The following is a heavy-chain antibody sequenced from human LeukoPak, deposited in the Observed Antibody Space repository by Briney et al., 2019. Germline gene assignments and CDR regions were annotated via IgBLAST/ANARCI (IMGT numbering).Heavy chain of an antibody. CDR1: GFTFSSYS. Sequence: GVSLRLSCAASGFTFSSYSMNWVRQAPGKGLEWVSSISSSSSYIYYADSVKGRFTISRDNAKNSLYLQMNSLRAEDTAVYYCARDVESPDYYGSGMDFDYWGQGALVTVSS. D-gene: IGHD3-10*01. V-gene: IGHV3-21*01. CDR3: ARDVESPDYYGSGMDFDY. CDR2: ISSSSSYI. J-gene: IGHJ4*02.